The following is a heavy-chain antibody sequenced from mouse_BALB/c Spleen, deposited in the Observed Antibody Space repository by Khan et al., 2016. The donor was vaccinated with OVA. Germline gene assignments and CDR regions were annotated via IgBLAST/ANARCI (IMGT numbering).Heavy chain of an antibody. CDR1: GFTFSSFA. Sequence: EVQLVESEGGVVKPGGSLKLSCSASGFTFSSFAMSWVRQTPEKRLEWVAPISGGGHYTFYPDSVKGRFTISRDNARNNLYLQMSSLRSEDTAMYYCARSLVDYYAMDYWGQGTSVTVSS. V-gene: IGHV5-9-3*01. J-gene: IGHJ4*01. CDR3: ARSLVDYYAMDY. D-gene: IGHD2-2*01. CDR2: ISGGGHYT.